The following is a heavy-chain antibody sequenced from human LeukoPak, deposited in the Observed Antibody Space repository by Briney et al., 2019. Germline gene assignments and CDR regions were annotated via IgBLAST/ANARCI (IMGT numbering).Heavy chain of an antibody. V-gene: IGHV1-2*02. J-gene: IGHJ4*02. CDR1: GYTFTGYY. Sequence: ASVKVSCKASGYTFTGYYMHWVRRTPGQGLEWMGWINPNSGGTNYAQQFQGRVTMTRDTSISTAYMELSRLRSDDTAVYYCARRVAAAGREFDYWGQGTLVTVSS. CDR3: ARRVAAAGREFDY. CDR2: INPNSGGT. D-gene: IGHD6-13*01.